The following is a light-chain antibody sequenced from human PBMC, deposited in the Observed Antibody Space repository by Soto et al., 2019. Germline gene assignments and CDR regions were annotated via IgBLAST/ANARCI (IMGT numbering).Light chain of an antibody. CDR3: QQYNTYPWT. J-gene: IGKJ1*01. CDR1: QTINNW. Sequence: DVQITQSPSTLSASVGDRVTITCRASQTINNWLAWYQQRPGKAPTFLIYKTSTLETGVPSRFSGSGSGTDFTLTISGLQPEDFAIYYCQQYNTYPWTFGQGTKVDIK. V-gene: IGKV1-5*03. CDR2: KTS.